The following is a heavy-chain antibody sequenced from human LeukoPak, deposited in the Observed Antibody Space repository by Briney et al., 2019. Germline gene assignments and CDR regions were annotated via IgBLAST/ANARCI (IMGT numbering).Heavy chain of an antibody. J-gene: IGHJ4*02. CDR1: GYTFTGYY. Sequence: GASVKVSCKASGYTFTGYYMHWVRQAPGQGLEWMGWINPNSGGTNYAQKFQGWVTMTRDTSISTAYMELSRLRSDDTAVYYCARRQSHYGSGSSYALDYWGQGTLVTVSS. CDR2: INPNSGGT. D-gene: IGHD3-10*01. V-gene: IGHV1-2*04. CDR3: ARRQSHYGSGSSYALDY.